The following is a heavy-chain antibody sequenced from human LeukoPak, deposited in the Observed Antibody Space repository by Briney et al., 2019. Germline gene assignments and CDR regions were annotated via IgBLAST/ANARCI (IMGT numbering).Heavy chain of an antibody. J-gene: IGHJ4*02. V-gene: IGHV4-34*01. D-gene: IGHD3-9*01. CDR1: GGSFSGYY. CDR2: INHSGST. Sequence: PSETLSLTCAVYGGSFSGYYWSWIRQPPGKGLEWIGEINHSGSTNYNPSLKSRVTISVDTSKSQFSLKLSSVTAADTAVYYCARGLRPSRLGLDYWGQGTLVTVSS. CDR3: ARGLRPSRLGLDY.